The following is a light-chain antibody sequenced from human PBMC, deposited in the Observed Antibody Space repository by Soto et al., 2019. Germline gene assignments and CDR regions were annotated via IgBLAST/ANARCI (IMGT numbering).Light chain of an antibody. J-gene: IGKJ1*01. CDR1: QSVSSY. CDR2: DAS. CDR3: QHYGSSPPTWT. V-gene: IGKV3-11*01. Sequence: EIVLTQSPATLSLSPGERATLSCRASQSVSSYLAWYQQKPGQAPRLLIYDASNRATGIPARFSGSGSGTDFTLTISSLEPEDFAVYYCQHYGSSPPTWTFGQGTKVEIK.